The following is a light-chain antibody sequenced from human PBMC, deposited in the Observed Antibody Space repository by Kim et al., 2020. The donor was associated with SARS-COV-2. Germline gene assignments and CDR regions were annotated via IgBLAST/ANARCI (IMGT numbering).Light chain of an antibody. CDR1: QGIRND. CDR3: QQDHNYPRT. J-gene: IGKJ1*01. CDR2: AAS. V-gene: IGKV1-6*01. Sequence: AIQMTQSPSSLAASVGDRVTITCRASQGIRNDLGWYQQRPGKAPKLLIFAASALQTGVPSRFSGSGSGTEFTLTISSLQPEDFATYYCQQDHNYPRTFGQGTKVDIK.